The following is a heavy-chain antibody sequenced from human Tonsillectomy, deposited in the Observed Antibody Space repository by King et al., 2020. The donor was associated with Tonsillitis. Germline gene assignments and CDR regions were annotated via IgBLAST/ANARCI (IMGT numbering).Heavy chain of an antibody. CDR1: GYSFTGYY. V-gene: IGHV1-2*02. J-gene: IGHJ6*02. CDR3: ARGGVALMVYSTHAMDV. CDR2: INPHSGGT. Sequence: VQLVESGAEVKKPGASVKVSCTASGYSFTGYYIHWVRQAPGQGLEWMGWINPHSGGTNYAQNFQGKFTMTRDTSISTAYMELSRLRSDDTAAYYCARGGVALMVYSTHAMDVWGQGTTVTVSS. D-gene: IGHD2-8*01.